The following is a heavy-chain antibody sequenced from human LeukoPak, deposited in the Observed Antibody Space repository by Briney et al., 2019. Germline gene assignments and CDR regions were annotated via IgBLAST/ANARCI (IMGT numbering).Heavy chain of an antibody. V-gene: IGHV3-23*01. CDR2: ISGSGGST. D-gene: IGHD1-14*01. CDR1: VFTFSSYA. Sequence: GGSLRLSCAVSVFTFSSYAMSWVRQAPGKGLEWVSAISGSGGSTYYADSVKGRFTISRYNSKNTLYLQMNRLRAEDTAVYYCAKGRNLRDAFDIWGQGTMVTVSS. J-gene: IGHJ3*02. CDR3: AKGRNLRDAFDI.